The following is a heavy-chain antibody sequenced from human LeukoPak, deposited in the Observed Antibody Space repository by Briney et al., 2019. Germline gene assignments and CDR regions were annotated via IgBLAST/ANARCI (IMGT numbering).Heavy chain of an antibody. CDR1: GFTLSSYA. CDR2: ISYDGDHK. Sequence: PGGSLRLSCAAAGFTLSSYAMHWVRQAPGKGLEWVAVISYDGDHKYYGDSMKGRFTISRDNSKNTLYLQINSLRAEGTAVYYCARDVAMVRGLVDCWGQGTLVSVSS. D-gene: IGHD3-10*01. CDR3: ARDVAMVRGLVDC. V-gene: IGHV3-30-3*01. J-gene: IGHJ4*02.